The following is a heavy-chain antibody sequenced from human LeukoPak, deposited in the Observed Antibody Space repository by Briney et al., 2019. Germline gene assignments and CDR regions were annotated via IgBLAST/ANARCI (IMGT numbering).Heavy chain of an antibody. CDR2: IYYRGSA. D-gene: IGHD4-23*01. Sequence: SETLSLTCTVSGGSISSYYWSWIRQPPGKGLEWIGYIYYRGSANYNPSLKSRVTMSVDTSKNLFSLKLTSVTAADTAVYYCASEAGGGDAFDIWGQGTMVTVSS. CDR3: ASEAGGGDAFDI. CDR1: GGSISSYY. V-gene: IGHV4-59*01. J-gene: IGHJ3*02.